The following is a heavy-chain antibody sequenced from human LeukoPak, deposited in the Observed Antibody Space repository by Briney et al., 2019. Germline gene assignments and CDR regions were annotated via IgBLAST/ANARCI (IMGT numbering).Heavy chain of an antibody. CDR1: GYSFTSYW. Sequence: GESLKISCKGSGYSFTSYWMSWVRQMPGKGLEWMGRIDPSDCYTNYSPPFQGHVTISADKSISTAHLQWSSLKAPNTAMYYCARKSQGYSSSWYFDYWGQGTLVTVSS. CDR3: ARKSQGYSSSWYFDY. D-gene: IGHD6-13*01. CDR2: IDPSDCYT. V-gene: IGHV5-10-1*01. J-gene: IGHJ4*02.